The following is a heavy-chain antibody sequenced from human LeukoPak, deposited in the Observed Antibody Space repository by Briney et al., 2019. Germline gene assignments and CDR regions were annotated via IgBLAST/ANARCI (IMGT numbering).Heavy chain of an antibody. D-gene: IGHD4-23*01. Sequence: ASVKVSCKASGYTFTSCYMHWVRQAPGQGLEWMGIINPSGGSTSYAQKFQGRVTMTRDTSTSTVYMELSSLRSEDTAVYYCASTTVVTPGWFDPWGQGTLVTVSS. V-gene: IGHV1-46*01. CDR2: INPSGGST. J-gene: IGHJ5*02. CDR1: GYTFTSCY. CDR3: ASTTVVTPGWFDP.